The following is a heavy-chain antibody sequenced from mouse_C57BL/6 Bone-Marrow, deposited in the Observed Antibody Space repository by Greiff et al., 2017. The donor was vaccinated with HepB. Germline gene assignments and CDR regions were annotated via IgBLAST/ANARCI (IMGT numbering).Heavy chain of an antibody. D-gene: IGHD1-1*01. J-gene: IGHJ1*03. CDR2: IYPGSGST. V-gene: IGHV1-55*01. CDR3: ARGIYYYGSSYWYFDV. Sequence: QVQLQQPGAELVKPGASVKLSCKASGYTFTSYWMHWVKQRPGQGLEWIGDIYPGSGSTNYNEKLKSKATLTVDTSSSTAYMQLSSLTSEDSAVYYCARGIYYYGSSYWYFDVWGTGTTVTVSS. CDR1: GYTFTSYW.